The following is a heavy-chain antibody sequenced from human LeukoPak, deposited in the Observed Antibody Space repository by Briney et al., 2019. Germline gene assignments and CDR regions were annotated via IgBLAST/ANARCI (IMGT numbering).Heavy chain of an antibody. Sequence: GGSLRLSCAASGFTFSSYWMSWGRQAPGKGLEWGANIKQDGSEKYYVASVKGRFTISRDNAKNSLYLQMNSLRAEDTAVYYCASSPCSGGSCYKGYWGQGTLVTVSS. V-gene: IGHV3-7*01. CDR1: GFTFSSYW. D-gene: IGHD2-15*01. CDR2: IKQDGSEK. CDR3: ASSPCSGGSCYKGY. J-gene: IGHJ4*02.